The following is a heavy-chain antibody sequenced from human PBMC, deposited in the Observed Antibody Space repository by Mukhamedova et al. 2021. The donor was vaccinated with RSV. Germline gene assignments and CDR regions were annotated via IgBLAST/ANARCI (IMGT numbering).Heavy chain of an antibody. V-gene: IGHV4-59*01. CDR2: IYYSGST. J-gene: IGHJ6*02. D-gene: IGHD5-18*01. Sequence: IGYIYYSGSTNYNPSLKSRVTISVDTSKNQFSLKLSSVTAADTAVYYCARDSPDTAMAYGMDVWGQGTTVTVSS. CDR3: ARDSPDTAMAYGMDV.